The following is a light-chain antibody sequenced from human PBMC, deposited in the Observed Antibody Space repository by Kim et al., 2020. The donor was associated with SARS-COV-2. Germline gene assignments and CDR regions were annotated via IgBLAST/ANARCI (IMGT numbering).Light chain of an antibody. Sequence: EIVLTQSPGTLSLSPGERATLSCRASQSVSSNYLAWHQQKPGQAPRLLIYGASSRATGIPDRFSGSGSGTDFTLTISRLEPEDFAVYYCQQYSSSPRTFGLGTKVDIK. CDR3: QQYSSSPRT. CDR2: GAS. V-gene: IGKV3-20*01. CDR1: QSVSSNY. J-gene: IGKJ1*01.